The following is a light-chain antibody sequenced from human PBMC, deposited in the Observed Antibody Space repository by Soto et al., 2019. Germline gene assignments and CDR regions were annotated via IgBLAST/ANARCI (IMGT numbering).Light chain of an antibody. J-gene: IGKJ1*01. CDR3: QQYATSPWT. V-gene: IGKV3-20*01. CDR2: GTS. Sequence: EIVLTQSPGTLSLSPGERATLSCRASQTVDTFYLAWYQQKPGQAPRLLIYGTSSRATGIPDRFSGSGSGTDFTLTISRLEPEDFAVYYCQQYATSPWTFGQGTQVEIK. CDR1: QTVDTFY.